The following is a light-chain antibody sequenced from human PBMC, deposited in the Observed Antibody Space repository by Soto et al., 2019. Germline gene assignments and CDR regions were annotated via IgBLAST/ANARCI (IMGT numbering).Light chain of an antibody. CDR2: GAS. CDR3: HQYNNWFPVP. Sequence: EIVMTQSPATLSVSPGERATLSCRASQSVSSNLAWYQQKPGQAPRLLIYGASTRATGIPARFSGSGSGTEFTLTNTSLQSEYFAVYYCHQYNNWFPVPFAQEPEVDIK. CDR1: QSVSSN. J-gene: IGKJ1*01. V-gene: IGKV3-15*01.